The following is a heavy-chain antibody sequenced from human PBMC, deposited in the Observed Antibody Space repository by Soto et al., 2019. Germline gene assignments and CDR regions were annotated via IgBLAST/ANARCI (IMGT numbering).Heavy chain of an antibody. Sequence: LSLTCTVSGGSISSGGYYWSWIRQHPGKGLEWIGYIYYSGSTYYNPSLKSRVTISVDTSKNQFSLKLSSVTAADTAVYYCARAGGMLGSSYYYDSSGPEQYAFDIWGQGTMVTVSS. CDR1: GGSISSGGYY. J-gene: IGHJ3*02. CDR2: IYYSGST. CDR3: ARAGGMLGSSYYYDSSGPEQYAFDI. D-gene: IGHD3-22*01. V-gene: IGHV4-31*03.